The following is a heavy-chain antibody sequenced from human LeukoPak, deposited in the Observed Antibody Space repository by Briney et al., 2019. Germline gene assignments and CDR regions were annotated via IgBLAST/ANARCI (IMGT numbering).Heavy chain of an antibody. J-gene: IGHJ4*02. D-gene: IGHD5-24*01. V-gene: IGHV4-34*01. CDR2: INHSGST. Sequence: SETLSLTCAVYCGSFSGYYWSWIRQPPGKGLEWIGEINHSGSTNYNPSLKSRVTISVDTSKNQFSLKLRSVTATDTAVYYCARGRGYNSFDYWGQGTLVTVSS. CDR1: CGSFSGYY. CDR3: ARGRGYNSFDY.